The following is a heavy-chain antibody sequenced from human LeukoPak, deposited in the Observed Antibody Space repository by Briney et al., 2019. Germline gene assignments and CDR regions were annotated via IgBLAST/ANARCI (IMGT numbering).Heavy chain of an antibody. Sequence: GGSLRLSCAASGFTFSSYAMSWVRQAPGKGLEWVSAISGSGGSTYYADSVKGRFTISRDNSKNTLYLQMNSLRAEDTAVYYCARAHNNKYYDSSGYIDYWGQGTLVTVSS. D-gene: IGHD3-22*01. CDR3: ARAHNNKYYDSSGYIDY. V-gene: IGHV3-23*01. CDR1: GFTFSSYA. CDR2: ISGSGGST. J-gene: IGHJ4*02.